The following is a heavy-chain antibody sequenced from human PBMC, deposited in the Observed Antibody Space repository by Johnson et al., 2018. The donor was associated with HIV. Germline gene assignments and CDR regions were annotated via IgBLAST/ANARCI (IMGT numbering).Heavy chain of an antibody. CDR1: GFTFSSYG. CDR3: AKDLEEGQQWLIGAFDI. Sequence: QVQLVESGGAVVQPGRSLRVSCAASGFTFSSYGIHWVRQAPGKGLEWVANIKQDGSEKYYADSVKGRFTISRDNSKNTLYLQMNSLRAEDTAVYYCAKDLEEGQQWLIGAFDIWGQGTMVTVSS. D-gene: IGHD6-19*01. CDR2: IKQDGSEK. J-gene: IGHJ3*02. V-gene: IGHV3-30*18.